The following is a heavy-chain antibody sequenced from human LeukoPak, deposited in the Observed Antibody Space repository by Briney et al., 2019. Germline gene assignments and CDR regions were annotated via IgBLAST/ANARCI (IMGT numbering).Heavy chain of an antibody. CDR1: GFTFRNYG. D-gene: IGHD3-10*01. CDR2: IWYDGSNQ. J-gene: IGHJ4*02. Sequence: GGSLRLSCAASGFTFRNYGMHWVRQAPGKGLEWVALIWYDGSNQDYADSVRGRFTVSRDNSKNTLYLQMNSLRAEDTAVYYCAKEPQGGSGTYFDYWGQGTLVTVSS. CDR3: AKEPQGGSGTYFDY. V-gene: IGHV3-33*06.